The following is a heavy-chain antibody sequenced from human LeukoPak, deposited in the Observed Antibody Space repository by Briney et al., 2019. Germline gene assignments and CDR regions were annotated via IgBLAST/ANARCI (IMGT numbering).Heavy chain of an antibody. CDR2: IYYTGST. V-gene: IGHV4-31*03. CDR3: TTRFPYSGYFN. J-gene: IGHJ4*02. D-gene: IGHD5-12*01. CDR1: GGSISSSGYY. Sequence: SETLSLTCTVSGGSISSSGYYWSWIRQHPGKGLEWIGYIYYTGSTSYNPSLKSRVSISLDTSKIHFSLKLSSVTAADTAVYYCTTRFPYSGYFNWGQGTLVTVSS.